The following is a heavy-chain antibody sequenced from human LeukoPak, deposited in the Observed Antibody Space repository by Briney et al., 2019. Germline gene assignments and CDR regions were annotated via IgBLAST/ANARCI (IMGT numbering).Heavy chain of an antibody. Sequence: SSETLSLTCAVSGDCIVSINWWSWVHQPPGKGLEWIGEIYHSGITKYSPSLKSRVTISVDKSKNQFSLKLSSVSAADTAVYYCASPLPGSYSFDYWGQGTLVTVSS. D-gene: IGHD3-10*01. J-gene: IGHJ4*02. CDR1: GDCIVSINW. V-gene: IGHV4-4*02. CDR3: ASPLPGSYSFDY. CDR2: IYHSGIT.